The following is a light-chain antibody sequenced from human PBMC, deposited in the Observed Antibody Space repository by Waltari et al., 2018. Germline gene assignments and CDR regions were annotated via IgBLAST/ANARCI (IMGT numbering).Light chain of an antibody. CDR1: HSNIGSNF. CDR2: ENS. V-gene: IGLV1-47*01. J-gene: IGLJ2*01. CDR3: ASWDDSLRGRV. Sequence: QSVLTQPPSMSGTPGQRVTISCSGSHSNIGSNFVYWYQQFPGMAPLLLIFENSRRPSGVPDRFSASKAGASASLAISGLRSEDEAHYHCASWDDSLRGRVFGGGTRLTVL.